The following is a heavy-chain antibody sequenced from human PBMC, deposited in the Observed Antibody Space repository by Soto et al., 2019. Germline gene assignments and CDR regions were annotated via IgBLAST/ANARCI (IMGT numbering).Heavy chain of an antibody. J-gene: IGHJ6*03. CDR2: IKQDGSEK. D-gene: IGHD2-15*01. V-gene: IGHV3-7*01. CDR1: AFTFSSYW. Sequence: EEQLVESGGGLVQPGGSLRLSCAASAFTFSSYWMTWVRQAPGKGLEWVANIKQDGSEKYYVDSVKGRFTISRDNAKNSLFLEMNSLRAEDTAVYYCARLLLRYYYYYYMDVWGKGTTVTVSS. CDR3: ARLLLRYYYYYYMDV.